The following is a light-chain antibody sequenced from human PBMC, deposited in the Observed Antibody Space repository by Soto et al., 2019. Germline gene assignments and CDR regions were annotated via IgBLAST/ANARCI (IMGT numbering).Light chain of an antibody. CDR1: QGIRID. CDR2: GAS. Sequence: DIQMTQSPLSLSASVGDRVTITCRASQGIRIDLVWLQQRPGKAPKRLIYGASSLQSGVPSRFGGSGYGTEFTLTISNLQPEDVATYYCLQHNSFPRTFGQGTKVDIK. V-gene: IGKV1-17*02. J-gene: IGKJ1*01. CDR3: LQHNSFPRT.